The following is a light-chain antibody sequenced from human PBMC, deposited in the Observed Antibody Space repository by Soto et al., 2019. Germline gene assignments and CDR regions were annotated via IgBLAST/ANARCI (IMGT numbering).Light chain of an antibody. CDR2: EVS. CDR1: SSDVGGYNY. Sequence: QSALTQPASVSGSPGQSITISCTGTSSDVGGYNYVSWYQQHPDKAPKLMIYEVSNRPSGVSNRFSGSKSGNTASLTISGLQAEDEADYYCSSYTSSSTWVFGGGTKHRP. V-gene: IGLV2-14*01. J-gene: IGLJ3*02. CDR3: SSYTSSSTWV.